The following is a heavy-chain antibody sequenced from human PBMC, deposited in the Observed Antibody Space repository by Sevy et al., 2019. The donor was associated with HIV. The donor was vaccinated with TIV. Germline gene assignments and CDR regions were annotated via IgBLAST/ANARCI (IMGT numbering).Heavy chain of an antibody. J-gene: IGHJ4*02. D-gene: IGHD3-22*01. CDR3: ASTRDYYGSNGYYFDF. CDR2: FDPEDGKT. V-gene: IGHV1-24*01. Sequence: ASVKVSCKASGSTLTQLSMHWVRQAPGIGLEWMVTFDPEDGKTLYAQKFQGRVTMTEDTSTHTAYMELSSLTSEDTAIYYCASTRDYYGSNGYYFDFWGQGTLVTVSS. CDR1: GSTLTQLS.